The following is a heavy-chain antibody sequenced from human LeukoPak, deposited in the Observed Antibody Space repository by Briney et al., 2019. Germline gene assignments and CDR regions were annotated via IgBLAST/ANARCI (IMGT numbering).Heavy chain of an antibody. CDR3: ARGPIYYYYYYMDV. Sequence: SETLSLTCTVSGGSISSYYWSWIRQPPGKGLEWIGEINHSGSTNYNPSLKSRVTISVDTSKNQFSLKLSSVTAADTAVYYCARGPIYYYYYYMDVWGKGTTVTVSS. CDR2: INHSGST. J-gene: IGHJ6*03. CDR1: GGSISSYY. V-gene: IGHV4-34*01.